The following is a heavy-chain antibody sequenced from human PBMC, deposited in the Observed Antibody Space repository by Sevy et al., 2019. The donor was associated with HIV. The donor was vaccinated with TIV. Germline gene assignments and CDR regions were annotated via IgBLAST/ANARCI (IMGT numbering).Heavy chain of an antibody. CDR3: ARDRWSEYYDSSGYAPFDY. J-gene: IGHJ4*02. CDR2: ISAYNGNT. D-gene: IGHD3-22*01. CDR1: GYTFTSYG. Sequence: ASVKVSCKASGYTFTSYGISWVRQAPGQGLEWMGWISAYNGNTNYAQKLQGRVTMTTDKSKSTAYMEQRSLRSDDTPVYYCARDRWSEYYDSSGYAPFDYWGQGTLVTVSS. V-gene: IGHV1-18*01.